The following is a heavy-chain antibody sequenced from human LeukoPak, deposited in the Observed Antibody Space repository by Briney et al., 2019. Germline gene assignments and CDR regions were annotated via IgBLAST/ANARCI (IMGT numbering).Heavy chain of an antibody. CDR2: INPNSGNT. Sequence: ASVKVSCKASGYTFTNYDINWVRQATGQGLEWMGWINPNSGNTGYAQKFQGRVTMTRNTSTSTAYMELSSLRSEDTAVYYCARGLKTGTGNYWGQGTLVTVSS. V-gene: IGHV1-8*01. J-gene: IGHJ4*02. D-gene: IGHD1-1*01. CDR3: ARGLKTGTGNY. CDR1: GYTFTNYD.